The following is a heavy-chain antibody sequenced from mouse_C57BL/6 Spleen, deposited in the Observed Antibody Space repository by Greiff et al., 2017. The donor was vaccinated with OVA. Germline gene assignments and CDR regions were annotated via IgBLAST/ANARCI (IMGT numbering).Heavy chain of an antibody. V-gene: IGHV1-22*01. Sequence: DVQLQESGPELVKPGASVKMSCKASGYTFTDYNMHWVKQSHGKSLEWIGYINPNNGGTSYNQKFKGKATLTVNKSSSTAYMELRSLTSEDSAVYYCARGVAYGPDYFDYWGQGTTLTVSS. CDR1: GYTFTDYN. J-gene: IGHJ2*01. D-gene: IGHD1-1*02. CDR2: INPNNGGT. CDR3: ARGVAYGPDYFDY.